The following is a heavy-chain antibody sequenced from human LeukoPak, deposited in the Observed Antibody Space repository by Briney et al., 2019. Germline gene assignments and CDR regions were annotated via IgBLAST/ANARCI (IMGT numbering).Heavy chain of an antibody. D-gene: IGHD3-10*01. J-gene: IGHJ3*01. CDR1: GFTFSSYS. Sequence: GGSLRLSCEASGFTFSSYSMNWVRQAPGKGLEWVSYISFSSATIHYADSVKGRFTISRDNAKNSLYLQLNSLRAEDTALYYCARDTHYYGSGSPAFDLWGRGTMVAVSS. V-gene: IGHV3-48*01. CDR2: ISFSSATI. CDR3: ARDTHYYGSGSPAFDL.